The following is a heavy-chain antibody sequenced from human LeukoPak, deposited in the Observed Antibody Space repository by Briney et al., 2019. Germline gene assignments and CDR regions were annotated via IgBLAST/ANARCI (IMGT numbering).Heavy chain of an antibody. CDR2: IIPMLTVT. Sequence: SVKVSCKASGGTFSTYAISWVRQAPGQGLEWMGRIIPMLTVTNYAQTFQGRVSITADKSATTVYMEVNSLTSEDTAVYYCAGCSGGSCYSRDWFDPWGQGTLVTVS. CDR1: GGTFSTYA. V-gene: IGHV1-69*04. CDR3: AGCSGGSCYSRDWFDP. J-gene: IGHJ5*02. D-gene: IGHD2-15*01.